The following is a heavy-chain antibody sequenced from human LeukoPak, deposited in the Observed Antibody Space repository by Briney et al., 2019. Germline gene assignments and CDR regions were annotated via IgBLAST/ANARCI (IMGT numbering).Heavy chain of an antibody. J-gene: IGHJ4*02. V-gene: IGHV1-69*13. CDR3: ARDRGMGYCSSTSCPDLDY. Sequence: ASVKVSCKASGYTFTSYGISWVRQAPGQGLEWMGGIIPIFGTANYAQKFQGRVTITADESTSTAYMELSSLRSEDTAVYYCARDRGMGYCSSTSCPDLDYWGQGTLVTVSS. CDR2: IIPIFGTA. CDR1: GYTFTSYG. D-gene: IGHD2-2*01.